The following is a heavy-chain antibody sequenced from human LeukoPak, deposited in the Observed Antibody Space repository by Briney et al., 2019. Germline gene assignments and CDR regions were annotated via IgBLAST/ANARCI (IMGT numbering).Heavy chain of an antibody. CDR3: ARAEPEDYFDY. V-gene: IGHV5-51*01. CDR1: GYSFTSFW. J-gene: IGHJ4*02. Sequence: GGSLKISCKGSGYSFTSFWIGWVPQIPGKGLEWMGIIYPGDSGTRYSPSFQGQVTISADRSISTAYLQWRSLKASDTAMYYCARAEPEDYFDYWGQGTLVTVSS. D-gene: IGHD1-14*01. CDR2: IYPGDSGT.